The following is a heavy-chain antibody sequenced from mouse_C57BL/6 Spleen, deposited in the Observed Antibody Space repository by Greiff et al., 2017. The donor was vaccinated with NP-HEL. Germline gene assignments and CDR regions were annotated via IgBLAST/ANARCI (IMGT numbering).Heavy chain of an antibody. CDR3: ARDEEIITTVVAEAMDY. CDR2: ISYDGSN. J-gene: IGHJ4*01. Sequence: EVKLMESGPGLVKPSQSLSLTCSVTGYSITSGYYWNWIRQFPGNKLEWMGYISYDGSNNYNPSLKNRISITRDTSKNQFFLKLNSVTTEDTATYYCARDEEIITTVVAEAMDYWGQGTSVTVSS. V-gene: IGHV3-6*01. CDR1: GYSITSGYY. D-gene: IGHD1-1*01.